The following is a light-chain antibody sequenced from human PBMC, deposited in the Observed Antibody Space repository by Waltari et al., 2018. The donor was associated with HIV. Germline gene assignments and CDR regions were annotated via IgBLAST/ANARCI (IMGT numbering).Light chain of an antibody. V-gene: IGKV1-27*01. J-gene: IGKJ4*01. Sequence: DIQMTQSPSSLSASVGDRVTVTCRASQDISIYLAWYQQRPGKLPKLLIYATSTLQSGAPSRFSGSGSGTDFTLTISSLQPEDFATYYCQKYDSAPLTFGGGTKVELK. CDR1: QDISIY. CDR3: QKYDSAPLT. CDR2: ATS.